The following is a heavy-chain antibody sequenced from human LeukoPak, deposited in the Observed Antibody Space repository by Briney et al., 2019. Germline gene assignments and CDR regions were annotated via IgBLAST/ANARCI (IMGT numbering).Heavy chain of an antibody. J-gene: IGHJ6*03. CDR1: GGSISSGGYY. CDR2: IYYSGST. CDR3: ARVVGDYYYYYMDV. V-gene: IGHV4-31*03. D-gene: IGHD3-10*01. Sequence: SQTLSLTCTVSGGSISSGGYYWSWIRQHPGKGLEWIGYIYYSGSTYYNPSLKSRVTISVDTSKNQFSLKLSSVTAADTAVYYCARVVGDYYYYYMDVWGKGTTVTVSS.